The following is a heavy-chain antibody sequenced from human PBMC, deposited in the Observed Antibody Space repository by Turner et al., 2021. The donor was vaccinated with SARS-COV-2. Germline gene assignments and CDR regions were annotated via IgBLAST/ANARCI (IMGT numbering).Heavy chain of an antibody. D-gene: IGHD2-2*01. V-gene: IGHV3-21*01. CDR2: ISSSSSYI. CDR3: ARDHRPVVVPAAKRAGSYYYGMDV. Sequence: EVQLVESGGGLVKPGGSLRHSCSASGFTFSSYSMNWVRQAPGKGLQWVSSISSSSSYIYYADSVKGRFTISRDNAKNSLYLQMNSLRAEDTAVYYCARDHRPVVVPAAKRAGSYYYGMDVWGQGTTVTVSS. J-gene: IGHJ6*02. CDR1: GFTFSSYS.